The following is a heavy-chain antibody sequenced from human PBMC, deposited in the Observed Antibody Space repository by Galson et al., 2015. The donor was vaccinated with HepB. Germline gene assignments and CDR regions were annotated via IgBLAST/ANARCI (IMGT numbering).Heavy chain of an antibody. CDR2: LNAGNGDT. Sequence: SVKVSCKASGYTFTNFPIHWVRQAPGQRLEWMGWLNAGNGDTRYSQKFQGRVRITRDTSASTAYLELTSLRSEDTAVYYCARVQIITIFGVVTPNYFDYWGQGSLVTVSS. V-gene: IGHV1-3*01. CDR1: GYTFTNFP. J-gene: IGHJ4*02. D-gene: IGHD3-3*01. CDR3: ARVQIITIFGVVTPNYFDY.